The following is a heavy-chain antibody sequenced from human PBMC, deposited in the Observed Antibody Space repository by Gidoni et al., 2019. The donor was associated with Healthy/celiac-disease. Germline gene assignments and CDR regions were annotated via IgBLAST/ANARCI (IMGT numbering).Heavy chain of an antibody. CDR3: AHEPLYYDFWSGYFDY. CDR2: IYWDDDK. D-gene: IGHD3-3*01. CDR1: GFSLSTSGVG. J-gene: IGHJ4*02. Sequence: QITLKESGPTLVTPTQTLTLTCTFSGFSLSTSGVGVGWIRQPPGKALEWLALIYWDDDKRYSPSLKSRLTITKDTSKNQVVLTMTNMDPVDTATYYCAHEPLYYDFWSGYFDYWGQGTLVTVSS. V-gene: IGHV2-5*02.